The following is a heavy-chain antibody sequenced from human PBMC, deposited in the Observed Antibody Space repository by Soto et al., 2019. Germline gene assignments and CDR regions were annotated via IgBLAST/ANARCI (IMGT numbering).Heavy chain of an antibody. CDR2: IYYSGST. V-gene: IGHV4-31*03. CDR1: GGSISSGGYY. Sequence: SETLSLTCTVSGGSISSGGYYWSWIRQHPGKGLEWIGYIYYSGSTYYNPSLKSRVTISVDTSKNQFSLKLSSVTAADTAVYYCARDIYSNYDNWFDPWGQGTLVTVSS. D-gene: IGHD4-4*01. CDR3: ARDIYSNYDNWFDP. J-gene: IGHJ5*02.